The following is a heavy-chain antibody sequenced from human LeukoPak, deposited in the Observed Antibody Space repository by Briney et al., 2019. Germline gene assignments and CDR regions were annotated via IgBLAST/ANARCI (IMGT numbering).Heavy chain of an antibody. D-gene: IGHD2-2*02. CDR2: INSDGSTT. J-gene: IGHJ4*02. CDR1: RFSFSSSW. V-gene: IGHV3-74*01. Sequence: GSLRLSCAASRFSFSSSWMHWVRQAPGKGLVWVSRINSDGSTTNYADSVKGRFTISRDNAKNTLYLQMNSLRAEDTAVYYCASYFRCSGATCYTNYWGQGTLVTVSS. CDR3: ASYFRCSGATCYTNY.